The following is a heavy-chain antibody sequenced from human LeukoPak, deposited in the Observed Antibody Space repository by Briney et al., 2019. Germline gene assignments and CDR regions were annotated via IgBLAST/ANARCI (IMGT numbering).Heavy chain of an antibody. CDR1: GGSISSTIYY. V-gene: IGHV4-39*01. CDR3: ARQRSGWVLVI. Sequence: PETPSLTCTVSGGSISSTIYYWAWLRQPPGKGLEWIGSIYYSENTYYNPSLQSRATMSVDTSKNQFSLRLTSVTAADTTVYYCARQRSGWVLVIWGQETRVTVSS. D-gene: IGHD6-19*01. J-gene: IGHJ4*02. CDR2: IYYSENT.